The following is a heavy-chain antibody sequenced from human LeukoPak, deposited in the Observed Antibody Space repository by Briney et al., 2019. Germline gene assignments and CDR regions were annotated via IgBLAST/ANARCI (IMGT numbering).Heavy chain of an antibody. V-gene: IGHV3-21*01. D-gene: IGHD3-3*01. J-gene: IGHJ5*02. CDR1: GFTYSSYS. Sequence: GGSLRLXCAASGFTYSSYSMNWVRQAPGKGLEWVSSISSSSSYIYYADSVKGRFTISRDNAKNSLYLQMNSLRAEDTAVYYCAREWRFSNWFDPWGQGTLVTVSS. CDR2: ISSSSSYI. CDR3: AREWRFSNWFDP.